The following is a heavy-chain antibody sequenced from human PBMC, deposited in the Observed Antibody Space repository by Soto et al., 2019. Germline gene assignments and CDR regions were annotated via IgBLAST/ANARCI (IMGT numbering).Heavy chain of an antibody. V-gene: IGHV5-51*01. CDR2: IYPGDSDT. D-gene: IGHD6-19*01. Sequence: EVQLVQSGAEVKKPGESLKISCKGSGYSFTSYWIGWVRQMPGKGLEWMGIIYPGDSDTRYSPSFQGQVTISADKSIXTAYVQWSSLKASDTAMYYCARPREAGKNYYGVDVWGQGTTVTVSS. CDR1: GYSFTSYW. J-gene: IGHJ6*02. CDR3: ARPREAGKNYYGVDV.